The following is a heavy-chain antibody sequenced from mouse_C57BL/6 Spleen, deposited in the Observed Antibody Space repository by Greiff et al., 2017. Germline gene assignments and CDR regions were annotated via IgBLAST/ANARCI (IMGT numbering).Heavy chain of an antibody. CDR2: INPGSGGT. CDR3: ARRGNYGSSYWYFDV. D-gene: IGHD1-1*01. CDR1: GYAFTNYL. Sequence: VQLQQSGAELVRPGTSVKVSCKASGYAFTNYLIEWVKQRPGQGLEWIGVINPGSGGTNYNEKFKGQATLTADKSSSTAYMQLSSLTSEDSAVYFCARRGNYGSSYWYFDVWGTGTTVTVSS. V-gene: IGHV1-54*01. J-gene: IGHJ1*03.